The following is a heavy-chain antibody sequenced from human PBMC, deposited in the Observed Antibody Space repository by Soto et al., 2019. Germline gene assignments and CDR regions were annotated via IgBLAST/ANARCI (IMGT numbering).Heavy chain of an antibody. Sequence: SETLSLTCAVSGGSISSSNWWSWVRQPPGKGLEWNGEIYHSGSTNYNPSLKSRVTISVDTSKNQFSLKLSSVTASDTAVYYCARSRGGYFDYWGQGTLVTVSS. V-gene: IGHV4-4*02. CDR2: IYHSGST. D-gene: IGHD3-16*01. J-gene: IGHJ4*02. CDR3: ARSRGGYFDY. CDR1: GGSISSSNW.